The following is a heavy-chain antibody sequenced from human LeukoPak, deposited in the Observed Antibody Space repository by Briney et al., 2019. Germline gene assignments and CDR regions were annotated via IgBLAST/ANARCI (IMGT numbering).Heavy chain of an antibody. CDR1: GFIFSSYW. V-gene: IGHV3-7*04. D-gene: IGHD2-2*01. Sequence: QLGGSLRLSCAASGFIFSSYWMSWVRQAPGKGLEWVAKVNPDGNEKYYVDSVRGRFTISKDNPKNSVYLQMDSLKAEDTAVYYCARGQYQLLWGKGALIIVSS. CDR2: VNPDGNEK. J-gene: IGHJ4*02. CDR3: ARGQYQLL.